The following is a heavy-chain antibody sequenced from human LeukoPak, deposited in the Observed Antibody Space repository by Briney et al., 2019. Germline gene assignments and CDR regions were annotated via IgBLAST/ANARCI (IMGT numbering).Heavy chain of an antibody. D-gene: IGHD3-10*01. CDR2: INHSGST. J-gene: IGHJ4*02. CDR1: GGSFSGYY. Sequence: SETLSLTCAVYGGSFSGYYWSWIRQPPGKGLEWIGEINHSGSTNYNPSLKSRVTISVDTSKNQFSLKLSSVTAADTAVYYCARESPRGVDYWGQGTLVTVSS. CDR3: ARESPRGVDY. V-gene: IGHV4-34*01.